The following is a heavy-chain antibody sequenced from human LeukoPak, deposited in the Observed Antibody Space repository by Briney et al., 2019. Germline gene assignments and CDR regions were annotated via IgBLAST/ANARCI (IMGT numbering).Heavy chain of an antibody. D-gene: IGHD3-3*01. CDR2: IYYSGST. J-gene: IGHJ6*04. CDR3: ARDRARLRFLIDV. Sequence: SETLSLTCTVPGGSISSYYWSWIRQPPGKGLEWIGYIYYSGSTNYNPSLKSRVTISVDTSKNQFSLKLSSVTAADTAVYYCARDRARLRFLIDVWGKGTTVTVSS. V-gene: IGHV4-59*01. CDR1: GGSISSYY.